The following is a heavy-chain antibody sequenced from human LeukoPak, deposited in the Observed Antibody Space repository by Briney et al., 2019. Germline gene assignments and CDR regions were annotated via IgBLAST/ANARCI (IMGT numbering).Heavy chain of an antibody. CDR3: ARAPMSYDSSGFGGAFDI. D-gene: IGHD3-22*01. CDR2: IYSGGST. V-gene: IGHV3-53*04. J-gene: IGHJ3*02. CDR1: GFTVSNNF. Sequence: PGGSLRLSCAASGFTVSNNFMSWVRQAPGKGLEWVSVIYSGGSTYYADSVKGRFNISRHTSKNILYLQMNSLRDEDTAVYYCARAPMSYDSSGFGGAFDIWGQGTMVTVSS.